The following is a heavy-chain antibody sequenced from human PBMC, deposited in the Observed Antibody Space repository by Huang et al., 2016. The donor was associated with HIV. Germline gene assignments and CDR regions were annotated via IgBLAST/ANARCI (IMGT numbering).Heavy chain of an antibody. CDR2: IVPMLGTG. J-gene: IGHJ4*02. CDR1: GGTFSSHT. CDR3: ARGLSGNIDS. Sequence: QVQLVQSGAELKKPGSSVKVSCKASGGTFSSHTITWVRQAPGQGFEWMGEIVPMLGTGNNAQNVQGRVTITADEATATAYLELSSLKFEDTAIYYCARGLSGNIDSWGQGSLVTVSS. D-gene: IGHD1-20*01. V-gene: IGHV1-69*01.